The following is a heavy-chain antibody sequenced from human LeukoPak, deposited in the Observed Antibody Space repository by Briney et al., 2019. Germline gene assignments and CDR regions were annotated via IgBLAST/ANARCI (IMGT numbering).Heavy chain of an antibody. Sequence: GGSLRLSCAASGFTYAMHWIRQAPGKGLEWVAAILYDGSLTYYPDSVKGRFTISRDNSKDMLYLQMNSLRPEDTAVYFCARNRFEWKWLSPVGDWGQGTLVTVSS. CDR3: ARNRFEWKWLSPVGD. D-gene: IGHD3-22*01. J-gene: IGHJ4*02. CDR2: ILYDGSLT. V-gene: IGHV3-30*03. CDR1: GFTYA.